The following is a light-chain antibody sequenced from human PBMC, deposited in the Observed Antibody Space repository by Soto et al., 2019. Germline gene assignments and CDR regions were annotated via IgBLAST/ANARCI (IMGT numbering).Light chain of an antibody. CDR1: QSVTSN. J-gene: IGKJ5*01. Sequence: EIVMTQSPATLSVSPGERATLSCRASQSVTSNYLAWYQQKPGQAPRLLVYGASSRATGISDRFSGSGSGTEFTLTISSLQPDDFATYYCQHYNSYSEAFGQGTRLEIK. CDR2: GAS. V-gene: IGKV3D-15*01. CDR3: QHYNSYSEA.